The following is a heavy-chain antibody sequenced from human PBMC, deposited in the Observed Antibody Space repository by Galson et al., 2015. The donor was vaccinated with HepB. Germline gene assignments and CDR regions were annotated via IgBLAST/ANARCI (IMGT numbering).Heavy chain of an antibody. V-gene: IGHV1-18*01. CDR3: ARDKGPEGYSSGWLRY. CDR2: ISAYNGNT. Sequence: SVKVSCKASGYTFTSYGISWVRQAPGQGLEWMGWISAYNGNTNYAQKPQGRVTMTTDTSTSTAYMELRSLRSDDTAVYYCARDKGPEGYSSGWLRYWGQGTLVTVSS. D-gene: IGHD6-19*01. CDR1: GYTFTSYG. J-gene: IGHJ4*02.